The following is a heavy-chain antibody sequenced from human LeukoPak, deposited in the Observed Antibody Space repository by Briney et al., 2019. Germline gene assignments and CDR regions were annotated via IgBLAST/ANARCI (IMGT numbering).Heavy chain of an antibody. CDR2: INSDGSST. Sequence: GGSLRLSCAASGFMFSSDWMHWVRQAPGKGLVWVSRINSDGSSTNYAESVKGRFTISRDNANNTLYLQMNSLRAEDTAVYYCARGKDGYNSSRHFDYSGQGALFTASS. CDR1: GFMFSSDW. J-gene: IGHJ4*02. D-gene: IGHD5-24*01. V-gene: IGHV3-74*01. CDR3: ARGKDGYNSSRHFDY.